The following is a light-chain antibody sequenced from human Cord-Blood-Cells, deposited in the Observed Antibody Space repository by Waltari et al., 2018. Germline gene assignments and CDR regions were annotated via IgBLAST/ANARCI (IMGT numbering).Light chain of an antibody. CDR1: QSVSSY. Sequence: ETVLTQPPATLSLSPGARATLSCRASQSVSSYLAWYQQKPGQAPRLLIYDASNRATGIPARFSGSGSGTDFTLTISSLEPEDFAVYYCQQRSNWPPTFGGGTKVEI. J-gene: IGKJ4*01. V-gene: IGKV3-11*01. CDR3: QQRSNWPPT. CDR2: DAS.